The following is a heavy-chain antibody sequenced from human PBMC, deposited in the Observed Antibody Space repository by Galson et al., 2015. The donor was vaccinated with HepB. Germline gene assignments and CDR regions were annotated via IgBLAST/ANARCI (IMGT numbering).Heavy chain of an antibody. CDR3: ARIDYDILTGYHYGFDP. CDR2: IDWDDDK. J-gene: IGHJ5*02. CDR1: GFSLSTSGMC. D-gene: IGHD3-9*01. Sequence: PALVKPTQTLTLTCTFSGFSLSTSGMCVSWIRQPPGKALEWLARIDWDDDKYYSTSLKTRLTISKDTSKNQVVLTMTNMDPVDTATYYCARIDYDILTGYHYGFDPWGQGTLVTVSS. V-gene: IGHV2-70*11.